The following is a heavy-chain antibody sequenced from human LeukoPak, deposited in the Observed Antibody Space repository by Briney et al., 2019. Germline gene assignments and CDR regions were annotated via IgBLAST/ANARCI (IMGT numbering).Heavy chain of an antibody. D-gene: IGHD3-22*01. V-gene: IGHV3-23*01. J-gene: IGHJ4*02. CDR3: ANTEDYYDSSGSTPYYFGY. CDR1: GFTFSSYA. Sequence: PGGSLRLSCAASGFTFSSYAMSWVRQAPGKGLEWVSAISGSGGSTYYADSVKGRFTISRDNSKNTLYLQMNSLRAEDTAVYYCANTEDYYDSSGSTPYYFGYWGQGTLVTVSS. CDR2: ISGSGGST.